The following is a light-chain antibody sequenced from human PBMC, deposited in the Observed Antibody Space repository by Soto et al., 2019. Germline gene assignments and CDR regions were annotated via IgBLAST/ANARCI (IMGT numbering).Light chain of an antibody. CDR2: GAS. V-gene: IGKV3-20*01. CDR1: QSIRSNY. CDR3: QQYGSSPRT. Sequence: EIVLTQSPGARSLSPGEGATLSFRASQSIRSNYVAWYQQKPGQGPRLLIYGASSRATGIPDRFSGSGSGTDFTLIISRLEPEDFAMYYCQQYGSSPRTFGQGTKVDIK. J-gene: IGKJ1*01.